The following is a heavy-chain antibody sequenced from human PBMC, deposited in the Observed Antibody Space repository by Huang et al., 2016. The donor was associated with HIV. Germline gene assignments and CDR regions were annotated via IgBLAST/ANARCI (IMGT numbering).Heavy chain of an antibody. CDR1: GGYVSSTNYY. Sequence: QLQLQESGPGLVKPSETLSLTCTVSGGYVSSTNYYWGWIRQPPGKGLEWIWTIYYTGSTYYNPSLKGRVTISVDTSKNQFYLKVTSVTAADTALYYCARPPGSGILGGWFDPWGQGALVTVSS. CDR2: IYYTGST. D-gene: IGHD3-10*01. V-gene: IGHV4-39*01. CDR3: ARPPGSGILGGWFDP. J-gene: IGHJ5*02.